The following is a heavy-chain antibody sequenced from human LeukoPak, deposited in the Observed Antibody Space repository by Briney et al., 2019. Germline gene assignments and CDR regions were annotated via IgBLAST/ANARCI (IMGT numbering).Heavy chain of an antibody. Sequence: GGSLRLSCAASGFTFSNYWMSWVRQAPGKGREWVAKIKQDGSEKNYVDSVKGRFAISRDNAKNSLYLQMSSLSAEDTALYHCARGDGSSWVDYWGQGTLVTASS. CDR2: IKQDGSEK. CDR3: ARGDGSSWVDY. D-gene: IGHD6-13*01. CDR1: GFTFSNYW. V-gene: IGHV3-7*01. J-gene: IGHJ4*02.